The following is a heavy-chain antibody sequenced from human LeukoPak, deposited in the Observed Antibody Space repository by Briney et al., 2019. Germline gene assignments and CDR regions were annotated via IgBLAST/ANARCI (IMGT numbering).Heavy chain of an antibody. J-gene: IGHJ4*02. CDR1: GFTVSANY. D-gene: IGHD3-22*01. V-gene: IGHV3-53*01. CDR3: AGAPTPTDYDTSLDY. CDR2: IFRDGNT. Sequence: GGSLRLSCAASGFTVSANYMTWVRQAPGKGLEWVSVIFRDGNTYYADSVKGRFTISRDNPSNTLYLQMNTLRAEDTAVYYCAGAPTPTDYDTSLDYWGQGTLVTVSS.